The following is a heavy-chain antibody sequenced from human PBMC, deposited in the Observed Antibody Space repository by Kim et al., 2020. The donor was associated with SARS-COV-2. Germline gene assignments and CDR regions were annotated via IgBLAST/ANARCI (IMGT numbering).Heavy chain of an antibody. CDR2: IGTAGDT. CDR3: ARGRVVSGGLYYYYYGMDV. V-gene: IGHV3-13*01. J-gene: IGHJ6*02. D-gene: IGHD2-15*01. CDR1: GFTFSSYD. Sequence: GGSLRLSCAASGFTFSSYDMHWVRQATGKGLEWVSAIGTAGDTYYPGSAKGRFTISRENAKNSLYLQMNSLRAGDTAVYYCARGRVVSGGLYYYYYGMDVWGQGTTVTVSS.